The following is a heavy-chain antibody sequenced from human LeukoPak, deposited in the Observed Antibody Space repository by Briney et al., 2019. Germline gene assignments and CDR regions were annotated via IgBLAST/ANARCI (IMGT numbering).Heavy chain of an antibody. D-gene: IGHD1-26*01. J-gene: IGHJ3*02. CDR1: GFTFSSYA. CDR3: ARDILLDGATWDSGAFDI. V-gene: IGHV3-30-3*01. Sequence: GGSLRLSCAASGFTFSSYAMLGVRRAPGKGREGGAVISYDGSNKYYADSVKGRFTISRDNSKNTLYLQMNSLRAEDTAVYYCARDILLDGATWDSGAFDIWGQGTMVTVSS. CDR2: ISYDGSNK.